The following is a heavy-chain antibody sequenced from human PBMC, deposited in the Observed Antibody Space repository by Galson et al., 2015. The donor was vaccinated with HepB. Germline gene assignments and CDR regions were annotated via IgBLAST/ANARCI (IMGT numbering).Heavy chain of an antibody. Sequence: SLRLSCAASGFTVSSNYMSWVRQAPGKGLEWVSVIYSGGSTYYADSVKGRFTISRDNSKNTLYLQMNSLRAEDTAVYYCARGSGYSYGPLVGYWGQGTLVTVSS. D-gene: IGHD5-18*01. V-gene: IGHV3-66*01. CDR1: GFTVSSNY. J-gene: IGHJ4*02. CDR2: IYSGGST. CDR3: ARGSGYSYGPLVGY.